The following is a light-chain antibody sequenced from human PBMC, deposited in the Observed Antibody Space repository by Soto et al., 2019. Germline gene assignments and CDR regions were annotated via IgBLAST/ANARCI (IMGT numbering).Light chain of an antibody. Sequence: QSVLTQPASVSGSPGQSITISCTGTSSDIGHCNCVSWYQHHPGKAPKLMIYEVNHRPSGVSNRFSGSKSGNTASLTISGLQAADEADYYCSSFTSSSTYVFGTGTKVTVL. CDR2: EVN. V-gene: IGLV2-14*01. J-gene: IGLJ1*01. CDR3: SSFTSSSTYV. CDR1: SSDIGHCNC.